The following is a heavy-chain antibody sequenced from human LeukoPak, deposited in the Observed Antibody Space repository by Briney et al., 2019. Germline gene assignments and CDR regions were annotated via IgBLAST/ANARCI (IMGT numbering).Heavy chain of an antibody. CDR3: ARDDIAAAGSTCFDY. D-gene: IGHD6-13*01. Sequence: GGSLRLSCAASGFTFSSYEMNWVRQAPGKGLEWVSYISSSGSTIYYADSVKGRFTISRDNAKNSLYLQMNSLRAEDTAVYYCARDDIAAAGSTCFDYWGQETLVTVSS. V-gene: IGHV3-48*03. CDR2: ISSSGSTI. CDR1: GFTFSSYE. J-gene: IGHJ4*02.